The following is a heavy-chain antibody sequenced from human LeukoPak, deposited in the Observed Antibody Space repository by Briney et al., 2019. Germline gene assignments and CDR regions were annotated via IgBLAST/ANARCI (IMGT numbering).Heavy chain of an antibody. V-gene: IGHV3-7*01. J-gene: IGHJ4*02. CDR3: ARDKIVGATNLDF. CDR2: IKQDRSET. CDR1: GFTFSDYW. Sequence: GGSLRLSCAASGFTFSDYWMSWVRQAPGKGLEWVANIKQDRSETYYVDSVKGRFTISRDNAKNSLYLQMNSLRADDTAVYYYARDKIVGATNLDFWGQGTLVTVSS. D-gene: IGHD1-26*01.